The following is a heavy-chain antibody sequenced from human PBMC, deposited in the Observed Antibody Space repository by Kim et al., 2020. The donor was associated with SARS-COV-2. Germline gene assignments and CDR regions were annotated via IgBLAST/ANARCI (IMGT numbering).Heavy chain of an antibody. D-gene: IGHD3-10*01. J-gene: IGHJ4*02. Sequence: SVKVSCKASGGTFSSYAISWVRQAPGQGLEWMGGIIPIFGTANYAQKFQGRVTITADESTSTAYMELSSLRSEDTAVYYCARDGSGSYYSFDYWGQGTLVTVSS. CDR1: GGTFSSYA. V-gene: IGHV1-69*13. CDR2: IIPIFGTA. CDR3: ARDGSGSYYSFDY.